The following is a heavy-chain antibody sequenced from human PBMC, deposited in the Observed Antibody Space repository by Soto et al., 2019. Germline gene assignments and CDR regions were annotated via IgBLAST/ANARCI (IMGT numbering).Heavy chain of an antibody. D-gene: IGHD2-15*01. V-gene: IGHV1-69*02. CDR2: IIPILGIA. J-gene: IGHJ6*03. CDR3: ARGYCSGGSCYSYYYYYMDV. CDR1: GGTFSSYT. Sequence: QVQLVQSGAEVKKPGSSVKVSCKASGGTFSSYTISWVRQAPGQGLECMGRIIPILGIANYAQKFQGRVTVTADKSTSTAYMEQSSLRSEDTAVYYCARGYCSGGSCYSYYYYYMDVWGKGTPVTVSS.